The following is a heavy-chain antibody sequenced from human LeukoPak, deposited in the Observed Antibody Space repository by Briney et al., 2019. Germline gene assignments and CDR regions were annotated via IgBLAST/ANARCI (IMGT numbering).Heavy chain of an antibody. D-gene: IGHD2-21*01. CDR3: ARHRFASPLDS. CDR1: GVSSSSSY. J-gene: IGHJ4*02. Sequence: SETLSLTCTVSGVSSSSSYWSWIRQPPGKGLEWIGYIFYTGDSNHNPSFKSRVSISLDTSKDQISLKLSSVTAADTAVYYCARHRFASPLDSWGQGTLVAVSS. V-gene: IGHV4-59*08. CDR2: IFYTGDS.